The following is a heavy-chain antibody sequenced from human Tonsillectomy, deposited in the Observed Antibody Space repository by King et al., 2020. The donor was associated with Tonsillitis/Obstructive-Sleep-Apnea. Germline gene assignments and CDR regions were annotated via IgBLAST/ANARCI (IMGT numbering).Heavy chain of an antibody. V-gene: IGHV3-30*04. Sequence: LQLVQSGGGVVQPGRSLRLSCAASGFTFSTYAMHWVRQAPGKGLEWVAVISYDGSNNYYADSVKGRFTISRDNSKNTLYLQMNSLRAEDTAVYYCARDHDCSSTSFYNAFDIWGQGTMVTVSS. D-gene: IGHD2-2*02. CDR3: ARDHDCSSTSFYNAFDI. CDR1: GFTFSTYA. CDR2: ISYDGSNN. J-gene: IGHJ3*02.